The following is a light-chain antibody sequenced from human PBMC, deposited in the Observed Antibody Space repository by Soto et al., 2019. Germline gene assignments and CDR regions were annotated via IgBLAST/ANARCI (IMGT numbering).Light chain of an antibody. J-gene: IGKJ1*01. CDR2: GAS. CDR1: QSLSSS. V-gene: IGKV3-15*01. Sequence: EILMTQSPATLSVSPGETATLSCRASQSLSSSLAWYQSKPGQAPRLLIYGASTRATGVPVRFSGSGSGTEFTLTISSLQSEDFAVYSCQQYNNWLRTFGQGTKLEIK. CDR3: QQYNNWLRT.